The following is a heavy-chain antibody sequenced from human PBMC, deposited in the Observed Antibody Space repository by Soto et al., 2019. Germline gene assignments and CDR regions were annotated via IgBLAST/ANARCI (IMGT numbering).Heavy chain of an antibody. CDR2: ISGNGGST. CDR3: AKAGASIH. D-gene: IGHD2-2*01. Sequence: LRLSCAASGFTFSAYAMTWVRQAPGKGLEWVSVISGNGGSTYYADSVKGRFTISRDNSKNTLYVQMNSLRAEDTAVYYCAKAGASIHWGQGTLVTVSS. V-gene: IGHV3-23*01. J-gene: IGHJ4*02. CDR1: GFTFSAYA.